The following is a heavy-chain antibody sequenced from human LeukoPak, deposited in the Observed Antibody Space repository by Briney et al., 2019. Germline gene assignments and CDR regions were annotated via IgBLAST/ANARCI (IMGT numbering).Heavy chain of an antibody. CDR1: GFTFSSNF. V-gene: IGHV3-7*01. D-gene: IGHD3-16*01. CDR2: IKQDGSEK. Sequence: GGSLRLSCGASGFTFSSNFMSWVRQAPGKGLEWVANIKQDGSEKYYVDSVKGRFTISRDNAKNSLYLQMNSLRAEDTAVYYCAREGFGAHMDVWGKGTTVTVSS. CDR3: AREGFGAHMDV. J-gene: IGHJ6*03.